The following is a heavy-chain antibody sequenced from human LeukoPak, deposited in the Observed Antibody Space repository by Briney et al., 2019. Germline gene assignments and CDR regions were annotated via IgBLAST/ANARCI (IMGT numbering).Heavy chain of an antibody. J-gene: IGHJ4*02. D-gene: IGHD2-15*01. CDR3: ARRHGRCSDGSCYYPDY. Sequence: ASVNVSCKASGYTFTSYDINWVRQATGQGLEWLGWMNPNSGNTGYAQKLQGRVTMTRNSSITTAYMELSSLRSEDTAVYYCARRHGRCSDGSCYYPDYWGQGTLVTVSS. V-gene: IGHV1-8*01. CDR1: GYTFTSYD. CDR2: MNPNSGNT.